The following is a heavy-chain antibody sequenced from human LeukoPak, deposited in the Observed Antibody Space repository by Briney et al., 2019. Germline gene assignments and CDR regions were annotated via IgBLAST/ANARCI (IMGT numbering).Heavy chain of an antibody. Sequence: SETLSLTCTVSGGSISSYYWSWIRQPPGKGLEWIGYTYYSGSTNYNPSLKSRVTISVDTSKNQFSLKLSSVTAADTAVYYCARDRRVFTIFGVPKYYYYYYMDVWGKGTTVTVSS. CDR1: GGSISSYY. D-gene: IGHD3-3*01. V-gene: IGHV4-59*01. CDR3: ARDRRVFTIFGVPKYYYYYYMDV. CDR2: TYYSGST. J-gene: IGHJ6*03.